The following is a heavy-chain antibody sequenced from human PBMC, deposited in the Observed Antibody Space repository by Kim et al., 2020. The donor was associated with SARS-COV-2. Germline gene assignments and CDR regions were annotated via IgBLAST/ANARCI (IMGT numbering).Heavy chain of an antibody. V-gene: IGHV1-2*05. CDR3: ARYLVEGQLAYDY. D-gene: IGHD6-6*01. Sequence: YAQEFQGRVTMTRDTSTSTAYMELSRLRSDDTVVYYGARYLVEGQLAYDYWGQGTLVTVSS. J-gene: IGHJ4*02.